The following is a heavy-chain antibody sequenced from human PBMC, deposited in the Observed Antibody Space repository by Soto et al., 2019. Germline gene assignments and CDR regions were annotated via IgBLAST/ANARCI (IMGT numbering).Heavy chain of an antibody. CDR2: IYHSGST. CDR1: GGSISSGGYS. J-gene: IGHJ5*02. D-gene: IGHD2-15*01. V-gene: IGHV4-30-2*01. Sequence: QLQLQESGSGLVKPSQTLSLTCAVSGGSISSGGYSWSWIRQPPGKGLEWIGYIYHSGSTYYNPYLKSRVTISVDRSKNQFSLKLSSVTAADTAVYYCARVAQDCSGGSCYSPWFDPWGQGTLVTVSS. CDR3: ARVAQDCSGGSCYSPWFDP.